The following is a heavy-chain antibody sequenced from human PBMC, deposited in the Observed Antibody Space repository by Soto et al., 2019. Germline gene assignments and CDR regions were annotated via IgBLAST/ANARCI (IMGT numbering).Heavy chain of an antibody. CDR1: GYTFTSYG. CDR2: ISAYNGNT. J-gene: IGHJ6*02. CDR3: ARDRDYYGSGSYYIVRYYYYHGMDV. Sequence: ASVKVSCKASGYTFTSYGISWVRQAPGQGLEWMGWISAYNGNTNYAQKLQGRVTMTTDTSTSTAYMELRSLRSDDTAVYYCARDRDYYGSGSYYIVRYYYYHGMDVWGQGTTVTVSS. D-gene: IGHD3-10*01. V-gene: IGHV1-18*01.